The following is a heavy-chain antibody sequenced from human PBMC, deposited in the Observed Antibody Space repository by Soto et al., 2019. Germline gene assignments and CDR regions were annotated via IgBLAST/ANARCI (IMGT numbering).Heavy chain of an antibody. CDR2: IIPFLDTT. CDR3: ARGVWDCNAGSSCYAWFDP. V-gene: IGHV1-69*13. J-gene: IGHJ5*02. D-gene: IGHD2-2*01. Sequence: SVKVSCKASGGTFSTYAVSWLRQAPGQGLEWMGGIIPFLDTTNYAQKFQGRVTITADVSTSTAYMALSSLRSEDTAVYYCARGVWDCNAGSSCYAWFDPWGQGTLVTVSS. CDR1: GGTFSTYA.